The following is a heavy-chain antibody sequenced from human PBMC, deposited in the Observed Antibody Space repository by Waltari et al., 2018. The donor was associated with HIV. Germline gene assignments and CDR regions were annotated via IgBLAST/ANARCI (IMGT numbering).Heavy chain of an antibody. D-gene: IGHD3-10*01. CDR2: LYNEGRT. J-gene: IGHJ6*02. CDR1: GFSVSDNY. CDR3: ARMKRSYGSGQARYFYFGMDV. Sequence: EVQLVESGGGLVQPGGSLRLSCAASGFSVSDNYLSWVCLAPGKGLQWVSVLYNEGRTKYLDSVKGRLTICRDNAKNALYLQRNSLSVDDTAVYYCARMKRSYGSGQARYFYFGMDVWGQGTTGIVSS. V-gene: IGHV3-53*01.